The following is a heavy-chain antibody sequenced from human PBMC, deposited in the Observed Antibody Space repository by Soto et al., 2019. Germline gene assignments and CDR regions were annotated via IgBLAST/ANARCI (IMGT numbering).Heavy chain of an antibody. V-gene: IGHV3-30*03. J-gene: IGHJ5*02. CDR2: VSHDGNNK. D-gene: IGHD1-1*01. Sequence: PGGSLRLSCAVFGFTFSDYPMYWVRQAPGKGLEWVAIVSHDGNNKWYADIVKGRFTISRDNVKNTLYLKINRLRAEDTAVYYCVRCWGTGDGSNLGYNWLDPWGQGTLVTVSS. CDR3: VRCWGTGDGSNLGYNWLDP. CDR1: GFTFSDYP.